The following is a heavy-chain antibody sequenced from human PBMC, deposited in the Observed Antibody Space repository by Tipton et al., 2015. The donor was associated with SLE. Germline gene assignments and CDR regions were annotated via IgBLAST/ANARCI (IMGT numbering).Heavy chain of an antibody. V-gene: IGHV4-39*07. CDR3: ARLADGNRNWFDP. J-gene: IGHJ5*02. CDR1: GGSISSSSYP. Sequence: TLSLTCTVSGGSISSSSYPWAWIRQPPGKGLEWIGSVYYSGKTSYTPSLMNRVIISEDTSTNQFSLILSSVTAADTAVYYCARLADGNRNWFDPWGQGTLVTVSS. CDR2: VYYSGKT. D-gene: IGHD6-13*01.